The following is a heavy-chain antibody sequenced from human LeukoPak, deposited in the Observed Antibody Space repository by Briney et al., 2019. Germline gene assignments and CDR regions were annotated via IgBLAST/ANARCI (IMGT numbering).Heavy chain of an antibody. D-gene: IGHD2-2*01. CDR1: GFTFSSYA. J-gene: IGHJ6*03. Sequence: GGSLRLSCAASGFTFSSYAMSWVRQAPGKGLEWVSAISGSGGSTYYADSVKGRFTISRDNSKNTLYLQMNSLRADDTAVYYCAKDQDQEYYYYYMDVWGKGTTVTVSS. CDR3: AKDQDQEYYYYYMDV. V-gene: IGHV3-23*01. CDR2: ISGSGGST.